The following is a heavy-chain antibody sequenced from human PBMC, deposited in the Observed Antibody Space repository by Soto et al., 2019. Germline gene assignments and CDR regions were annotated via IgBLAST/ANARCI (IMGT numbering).Heavy chain of an antibody. CDR2: LSAGGSTT. Sequence: EVQLLESGGGLVQPGGSLRLSCAASEFTFSSHTMSWVRQAPGKGLEWVSALSAGGSTTKYADSVKGRFTIARDNSKNTPYMQMDSLRAEDTAVYYCAKHQAVYYKPPDYWGQGPLITVSS. J-gene: IGHJ4*02. CDR3: AKHQAVYYKPPDY. D-gene: IGHD3-9*01. V-gene: IGHV3-23*01. CDR1: EFTFSSHT.